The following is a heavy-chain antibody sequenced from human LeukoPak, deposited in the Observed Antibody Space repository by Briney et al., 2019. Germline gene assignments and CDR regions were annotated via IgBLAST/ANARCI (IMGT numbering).Heavy chain of an antibody. Sequence: GASVKVSCKVSGYTLTELSMHWVRQAPGQGLEWMGGIIPIFGTANYTQKFQGRVTITTDESTSTAYMELSSLRSEDTAVYYCARGDYGGNLDYWGQGTLVTVSS. D-gene: IGHD4-23*01. CDR1: GYTLTELS. CDR3: ARGDYGGNLDY. J-gene: IGHJ4*02. V-gene: IGHV1-69*05. CDR2: IIPIFGTA.